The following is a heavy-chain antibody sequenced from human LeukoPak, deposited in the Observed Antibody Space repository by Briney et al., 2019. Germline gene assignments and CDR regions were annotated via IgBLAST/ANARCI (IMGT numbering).Heavy chain of an antibody. V-gene: IGHV3-66*01. CDR3: ARAPLYGGNLYYFDY. CDR2: IYSGGST. CDR1: GFTVSSNY. Sequence: PGGSLRLSCAASGFTVSSNYMSWVRQAPGKGLEWVSVIYSGGSTYYADSVKGRFTISRDNSKNTLYLQMNSLRAEDPAVYYCARAPLYGGNLYYFDYWGQGTLVTVSS. D-gene: IGHD4-23*01. J-gene: IGHJ4*02.